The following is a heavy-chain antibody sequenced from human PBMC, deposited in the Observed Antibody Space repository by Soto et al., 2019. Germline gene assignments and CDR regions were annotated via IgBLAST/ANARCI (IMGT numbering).Heavy chain of an antibody. J-gene: IGHJ6*02. V-gene: IGHV4-34*01. Sequence: RSLTCAVYGGSFSGYYWSWIRQPPGKGLEWIGEINHSGSTNYNPSLKSRVTISVDTSKNQFSLKLSSVTAAATAVYYCARGLAVAAYYYYYGMDVWGQGTTVTVSS. CDR2: INHSGST. CDR3: ARGLAVAAYYYYYGMDV. D-gene: IGHD2-15*01. CDR1: GGSFSGYY.